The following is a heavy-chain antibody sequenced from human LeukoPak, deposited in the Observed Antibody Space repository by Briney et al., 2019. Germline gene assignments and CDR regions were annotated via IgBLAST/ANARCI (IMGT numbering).Heavy chain of an antibody. Sequence: GGSLCLSCAASGFTFSSYWLHWVRQAPGKGLVWISRINSDGSSTSYADSVKGRFTISRDNAKNTLYLQMNSLRAEDTAVYYCAVAGSSDYYFDYWGQGTLVTVSS. CDR3: AVAGSSDYYFDY. V-gene: IGHV3-74*01. D-gene: IGHD6-19*01. CDR2: INSDGSST. J-gene: IGHJ4*02. CDR1: GFTFSSYW.